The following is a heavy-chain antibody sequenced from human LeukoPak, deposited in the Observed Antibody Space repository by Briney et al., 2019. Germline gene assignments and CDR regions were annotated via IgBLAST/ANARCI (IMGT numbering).Heavy chain of an antibody. D-gene: IGHD6-19*01. CDR3: ASSPTGYSSGWYEGFDY. Sequence: GGSLRLSCAASGFTFSSYAMSWVRQAPGKGLEWVAVISYDGSNKYYADSVKGRFTISRDNSKNTLYLQMNSLRAEDTAVYYCASSPTGYSSGWYEGFDYWGQGTLVTVSS. V-gene: IGHV3-30-3*01. CDR2: ISYDGSNK. J-gene: IGHJ4*02. CDR1: GFTFSSYA.